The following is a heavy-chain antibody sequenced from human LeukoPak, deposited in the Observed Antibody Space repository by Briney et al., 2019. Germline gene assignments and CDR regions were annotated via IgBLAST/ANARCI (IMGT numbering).Heavy chain of an antibody. D-gene: IGHD2-21*02. CDR2: IIPILGIA. CDR3: ARLLGDDYYYGMDV. V-gene: IGHV1-69*04. Sequence: SVKVSCKASGGTFSSCAISWVRQAPGQGLEWMGRIIPILGIANYAQKFQGRVTITADKSTSTAYMELSSLRSEDTAVYYCARLLGDDYYYGMDVWGQGTTVTVSS. J-gene: IGHJ6*02. CDR1: GGTFSSCA.